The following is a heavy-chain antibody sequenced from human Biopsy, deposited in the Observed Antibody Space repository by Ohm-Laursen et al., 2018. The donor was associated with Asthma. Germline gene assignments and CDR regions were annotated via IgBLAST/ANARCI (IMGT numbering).Heavy chain of an antibody. CDR2: IWYDGSNK. J-gene: IGHJ4*02. Sequence: SLRLSCTASGFTFSSYAMHWVRQAPGKGLEWVAVIWYDGSNKYYADSVKGRFTISRDNSKNTLYLQMNSLRAEDTAVYYCARKARHGDYDFDYWGQGTLVTVSS. CDR1: GFTFSSYA. V-gene: IGHV3-33*08. CDR3: ARKARHGDYDFDY. D-gene: IGHD4-17*01.